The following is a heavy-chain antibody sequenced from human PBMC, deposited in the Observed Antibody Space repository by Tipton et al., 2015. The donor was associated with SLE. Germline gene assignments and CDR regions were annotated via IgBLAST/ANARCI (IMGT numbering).Heavy chain of an antibody. CDR2: IYSSGDR. Sequence: PGLVKPSETLSLICTVSGGFIRSYYWSWIRQSAGRGLEWIGRIYSSGDRDYNPSLRSRVTMSIDASQNRVSLRLKSVSAADTAVYYCARGSDGEYVRYFDVWGPGTLVTVSS. CDR3: ARGSDGEYVRYFDV. D-gene: IGHD4-17*01. CDR1: GGFIRSYY. V-gene: IGHV4-4*07. J-gene: IGHJ2*01.